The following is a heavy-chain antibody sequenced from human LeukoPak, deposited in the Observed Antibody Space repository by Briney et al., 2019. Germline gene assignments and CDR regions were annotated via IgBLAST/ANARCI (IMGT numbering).Heavy chain of an antibody. CDR2: IYYSGST. Sequence: PSETLSLTCTVSGGSISSSTYYWGWIRQPPGKGLEWIGSIYYSGSTYYNPSLKSRVTISVDTSKNQFSLKVSSVTAADTAVYYCARGPGRYFDWQSGWYFDLWGRGTLVTVSS. D-gene: IGHD3-9*01. CDR1: GGSISSSTYY. CDR3: ARGPGRYFDWQSGWYFDL. V-gene: IGHV4-39*07. J-gene: IGHJ2*01.